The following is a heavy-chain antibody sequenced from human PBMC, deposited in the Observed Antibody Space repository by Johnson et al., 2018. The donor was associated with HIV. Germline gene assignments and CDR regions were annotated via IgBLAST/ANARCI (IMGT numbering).Heavy chain of an antibody. CDR3: ARERGYSGYDGDRDAFDI. D-gene: IGHD5-12*01. Sequence: QVQLMESGGGVVQPGRSLRLSCAASGFTFSTYAMHWVRQAPGKGLEWVAFISYDGTYKYYADSVKGRFTISRDNSENTLYLQMNSLRAEDTAVYYCARERGYSGYDGDRDAFDIWGQGTMVTVSS. V-gene: IGHV3-30*04. J-gene: IGHJ3*02. CDR1: GFTFSTYA. CDR2: ISYDGTYK.